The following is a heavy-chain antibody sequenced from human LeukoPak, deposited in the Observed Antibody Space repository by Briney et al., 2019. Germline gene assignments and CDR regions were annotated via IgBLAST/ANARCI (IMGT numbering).Heavy chain of an antibody. J-gene: IGHJ5*02. CDR2: IYYSGST. D-gene: IGHD6-13*01. CDR1: GGSISSYY. CDR3: ARRAGAGTGGFDP. Sequence: KPSETLSLTCTVSGGSISSYYWSWIRQPPGKGLEWVGYIYYSGSTNYNPSLKSRVTISGDTSKKQFSLKWSSVTAADTAVYYCARRAGAGTGGFDPWGEGTLVTVSS. V-gene: IGHV4-59*01.